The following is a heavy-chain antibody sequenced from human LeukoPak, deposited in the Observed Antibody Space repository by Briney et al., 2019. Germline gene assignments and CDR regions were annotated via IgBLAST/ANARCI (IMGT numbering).Heavy chain of an antibody. Sequence: PSETLSLTCTVSGGSISSYYWSWIRQPPGKGLEWMGYIYYSGSTNYNPSLKSRVTISVDTSKNQFSLKLSSVTAADTAVYYCARRGQWLVDRRFAFDIWGQGTMVTVSS. D-gene: IGHD6-19*01. CDR3: ARRGQWLVDRRFAFDI. CDR1: GGSISSYY. J-gene: IGHJ3*02. CDR2: IYYSGST. V-gene: IGHV4-59*08.